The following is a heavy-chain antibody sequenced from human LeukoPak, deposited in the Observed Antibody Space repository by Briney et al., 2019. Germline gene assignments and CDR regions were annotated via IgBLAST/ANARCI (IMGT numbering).Heavy chain of an antibody. V-gene: IGHV3-53*01. J-gene: IGHJ4*02. CDR3: ARARTVAV. Sequence: GGSLRLSCAASGFAVSSNHMNWVRQAPGKGLEWVSVIFNGGSTYYADSVKGRFTISRDNAKNSLYLQMNSLRAEDTAVYYCARARTVAVWGQGTLVTVSS. CDR1: GFAVSSNH. CDR2: IFNGGST. D-gene: IGHD6-19*01.